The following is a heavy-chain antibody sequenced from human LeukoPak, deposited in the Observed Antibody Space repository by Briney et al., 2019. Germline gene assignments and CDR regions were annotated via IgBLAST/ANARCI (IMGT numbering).Heavy chain of an antibody. CDR2: IIPIFGTA. V-gene: IGHV1-69*01. D-gene: IGHD1-26*01. J-gene: IGHJ5*02. CDR3: AGAPYSGSYNWFDP. CDR1: GGTFSSYA. Sequence: SVTVSCTASGGTFSSYAISWVRQAPGQGLEWMGGIIPIFGTANYAQKFQGRVTITADESTSTAYMELSSLRSEDTAVYYCAGAPYSGSYNWFDPWGQGTLVTVSS.